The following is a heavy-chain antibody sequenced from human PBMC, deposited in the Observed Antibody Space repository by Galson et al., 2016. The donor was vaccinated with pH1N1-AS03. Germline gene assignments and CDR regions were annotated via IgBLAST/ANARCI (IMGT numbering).Heavy chain of an antibody. CDR1: GFTFSSYA. J-gene: IGHJ4*02. CDR3: ARGPVSYSNYWFPPPDY. Sequence: SLRLSCAASGFTFSSYAMYWVRQAPGKGLEYVSAISGNGVSTYYANSVKGRFTISRDKSKNTLYLQMGSLRAEDMAVYYCARGPVSYSNYWFPPPDYWGQGTLVTVSS. CDR2: ISGNGVST. V-gene: IGHV3-64*01. D-gene: IGHD6-13*01.